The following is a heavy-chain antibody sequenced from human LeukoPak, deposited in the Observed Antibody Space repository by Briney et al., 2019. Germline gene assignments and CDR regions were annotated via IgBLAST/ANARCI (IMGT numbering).Heavy chain of an antibody. CDR3: ARSRYSNSWLFDY. CDR1: GFTFSSYG. J-gene: IGHJ4*02. D-gene: IGHD6-13*01. Sequence: GGSLRLSCAASGFTFSSYGMHWVRQAPGKGLEWVAVIWYDGSNKYYADSVKGRFTISRGNSKNTVYLQMNSLRAEDTAVFYCARSRYSNSWLFDYWGQGTLVTVSS. V-gene: IGHV3-33*01. CDR2: IWYDGSNK.